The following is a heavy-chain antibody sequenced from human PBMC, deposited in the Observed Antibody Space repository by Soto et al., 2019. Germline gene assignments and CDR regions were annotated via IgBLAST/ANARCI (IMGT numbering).Heavy chain of an antibody. J-gene: IGHJ5*02. D-gene: IGHD2-15*01. CDR1: GGSISSGGYS. CDR2: IYHSGST. Sequence: ASETLSLTCAVSGGSISSGGYSWSWIRQPPGKGLEWIGYIYHSGSTYYNPSLKSRVTISVDRSKNQFSLKLSSVTAADTAVYYCARVVVVAALNWFDPWGQGTLVTVSS. CDR3: ARVVVVAALNWFDP. V-gene: IGHV4-30-2*01.